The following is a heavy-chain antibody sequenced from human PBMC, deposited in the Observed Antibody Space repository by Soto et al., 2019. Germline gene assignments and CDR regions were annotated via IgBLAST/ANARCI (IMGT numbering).Heavy chain of an antibody. D-gene: IGHD3-3*01. CDR3: ARVLQGYYDFWSGLNY. J-gene: IGHJ4*02. CDR1: GYTFTNYA. Sequence: ASVKVSCKASGYTFTNYAMHWVRQAPGQRLEWMGWINAGNGNTKYSQTFQGRVTITRDTSASTAYMELSRLRSEDTAVYFCARVLQGYYDFWSGLNYWGQGTLVTVSS. V-gene: IGHV1-3*01. CDR2: INAGNGNT.